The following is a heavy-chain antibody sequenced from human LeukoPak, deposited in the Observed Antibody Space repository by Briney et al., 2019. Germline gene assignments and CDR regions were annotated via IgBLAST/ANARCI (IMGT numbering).Heavy chain of an antibody. Sequence: GGSPRLSCAASGFTFSSYSMNWVRQAPGKGLEWVSSISSSSYIYYADSVKGRFTISRDNAKNSLYLQMNSLRAEDTAVYYCARARRDGYKHLDYWGQGTLVTVSS. CDR1: GFTFSSYS. D-gene: IGHD5-24*01. CDR3: ARARRDGYKHLDY. V-gene: IGHV3-21*01. J-gene: IGHJ4*02. CDR2: ISSSSYI.